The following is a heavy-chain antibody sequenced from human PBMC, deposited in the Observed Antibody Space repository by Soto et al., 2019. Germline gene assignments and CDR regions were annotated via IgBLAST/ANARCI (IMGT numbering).Heavy chain of an antibody. J-gene: IGHJ3*02. CDR3: ARHVLVSPSGGYDAFDI. CDR1: GGSISSYY. CDR2: IYYSGST. Sequence: QVQLQESGPGLVKPSETLSLTCTVSGGSISSYYWSWIRQPPGKGLEWIGYIYYSGSTNYNPSLKSRVTISVDTSKNQFSLKLSSVTAADTAVYYCARHVLVSPSGGYDAFDIWGQGTMVTVSS. D-gene: IGHD2-15*01. V-gene: IGHV4-59*08.